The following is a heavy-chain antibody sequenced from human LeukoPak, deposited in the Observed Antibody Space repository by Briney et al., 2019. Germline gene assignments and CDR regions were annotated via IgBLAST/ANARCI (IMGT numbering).Heavy chain of an antibody. Sequence: PGGSLRLSCAASGFTFSGYIMNWVRQAPGKGLEWVANIKNDETEKYYVDSVKGRFTISRDNAKSSLYLQMNSLRAEDTAVYYCARLHNSGYSINWGQGTMVTVSS. D-gene: IGHD3-22*01. CDR2: IKNDETEK. CDR1: GFTFSGYI. J-gene: IGHJ3*01. CDR3: ARLHNSGYSIN. V-gene: IGHV3-7*01.